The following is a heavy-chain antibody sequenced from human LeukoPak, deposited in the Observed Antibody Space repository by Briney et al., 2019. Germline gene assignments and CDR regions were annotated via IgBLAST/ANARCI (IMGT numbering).Heavy chain of an antibody. CDR2: IYYSGST. D-gene: IGHD6-19*01. CDR1: GYSISSGYY. CDR3: ASYSSGWYGYYYGMDV. Sequence: SETLSLTCTVSGYSISSGYYWGWIRQPPGKGLEWFGYIYYSGSTNYNPSLKSRVTISVDTSKNQFSLKLSSVTAADTAVYYCASYSSGWYGYYYGMDVWGQGTTVTVSS. J-gene: IGHJ6*02. V-gene: IGHV4-61*01.